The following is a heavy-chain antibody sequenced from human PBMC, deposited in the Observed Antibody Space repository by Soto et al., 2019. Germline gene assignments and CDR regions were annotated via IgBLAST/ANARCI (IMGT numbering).Heavy chain of an antibody. D-gene: IGHD4-17*01. CDR2: ILNDASGH. Sequence: QVQLVESGGGVVQPGTSLRLSCAASGFTFSRHGMHWVRQTPGKGLEWLAVILNDASGHWYADSVKGRFTISRGNFENTLYLQMNGLRLEDTAMYYCARDDDYPDNGFDYWGQGTLGTVSS. V-gene: IGHV3-33*01. CDR1: GFTFSRHG. J-gene: IGHJ4*02. CDR3: ARDDDYPDNGFDY.